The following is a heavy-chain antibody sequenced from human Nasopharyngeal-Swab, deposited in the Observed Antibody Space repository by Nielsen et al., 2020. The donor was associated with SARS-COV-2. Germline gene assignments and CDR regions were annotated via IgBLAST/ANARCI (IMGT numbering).Heavy chain of an antibody. CDR2: ISGGGGGT. Sequence: WIRQPPGKRLEWVSAISGGGGGTYYADSVKGRFTISRDNSKDTLYLQMHSLRAEDTAIYYCAKDAYDSSGYYYNQIEYWGQGSLVTVSS. CDR3: AKDAYDSSGYYYNQIEY. D-gene: IGHD3-22*01. J-gene: IGHJ4*02. V-gene: IGHV3-23*01.